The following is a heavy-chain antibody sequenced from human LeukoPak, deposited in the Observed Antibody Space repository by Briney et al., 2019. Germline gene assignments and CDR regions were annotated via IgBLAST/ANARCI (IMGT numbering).Heavy chain of an antibody. J-gene: IGHJ6*02. D-gene: IGHD3-16*01. Sequence: GGSLRLSCAASTFTFSNYWMSWVRQAPGKGLEWVANIKQDGSEKYYVDSVKGRFTISRDNSKNTLYLQMNSLRAEDTAVYYCARWDRFGYYYYGMDVWGQGTTVTVSS. V-gene: IGHV3-7*03. CDR1: TFTFSNYW. CDR3: ARWDRFGYYYYGMDV. CDR2: IKQDGSEK.